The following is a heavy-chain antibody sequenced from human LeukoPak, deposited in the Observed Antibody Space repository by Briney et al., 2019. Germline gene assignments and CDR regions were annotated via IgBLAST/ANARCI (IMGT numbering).Heavy chain of an antibody. V-gene: IGHV1-2*02. CDR2: INPNSGGT. J-gene: IGHJ3*02. CDR3: ARVGEVDSGYDLEAFDI. CDR1: GYTFTGYY. Sequence: ASVKVSCKASGYTFTGYYMHWVRQAPGQGLEWMGWINPNSGGTNYAQKFQGRVTMTRDTSIGTAYMELSRLRSDDTAVYYCARVGEVDSGYDLEAFDIWGQGTMVTVSS. D-gene: IGHD5-12*01.